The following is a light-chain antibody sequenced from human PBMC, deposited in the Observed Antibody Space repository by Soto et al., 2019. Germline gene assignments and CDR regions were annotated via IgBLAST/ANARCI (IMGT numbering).Light chain of an antibody. J-gene: IGKJ1*01. CDR1: QSVSSN. CDR3: QQYGSSGT. V-gene: IGKV3-15*01. CDR2: DAS. Sequence: IVMTQSPATLSVSPGERATLSCRASQSVSSNFAWYQQKPGQAPRLLIYDASTRATGIPARFSGSGSGTEFTLTISSLQSEDFAVYYCQQYGSSGTFGQGTNVDIK.